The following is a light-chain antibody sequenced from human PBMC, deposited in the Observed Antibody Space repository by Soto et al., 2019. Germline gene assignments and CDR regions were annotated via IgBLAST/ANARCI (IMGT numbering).Light chain of an antibody. J-gene: IGLJ3*02. V-gene: IGLV2-14*03. CDR2: EVS. Sequence: QSALTQPASVSGSPGQSITISCTGTSSDVGAYNYVSWYQQPPGKAPKLMIYEVSNRPSGVSNRFSGSKSANTASLTISGLQAADEADYYCSSYTSSSTWLFGGGTKLTVL. CDR3: SSYTSSSTWL. CDR1: SSDVGAYNY.